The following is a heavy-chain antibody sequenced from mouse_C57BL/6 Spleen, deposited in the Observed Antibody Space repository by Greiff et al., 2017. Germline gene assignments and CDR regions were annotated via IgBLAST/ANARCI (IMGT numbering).Heavy chain of an antibody. V-gene: IGHV1-53*01. D-gene: IGHD1-1*01. CDR3: ARKKDGSSITWFAY. CDR2: INPSTGGT. CDR1: GYTFTSYW. J-gene: IGHJ3*01. Sequence: QVQLQQPGAELVKPGASVKLSCKASGYTFTSYWMHWVKQRPVQGLEWIGNINPSTGGTNYNEKFKSKATLTVDKSSSTAYMQLSSLTSEDSAVYYCARKKDGSSITWFAYWGQGTLVTVSA.